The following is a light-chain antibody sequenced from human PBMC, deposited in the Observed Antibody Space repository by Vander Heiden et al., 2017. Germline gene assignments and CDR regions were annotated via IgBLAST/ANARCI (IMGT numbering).Light chain of an antibody. CDR2: KDS. CDR1: ALPKQY. CDR3: QSADSSGTYRV. V-gene: IGLV3-25*03. J-gene: IGLJ3*02. Sequence: SYDLTQPPSLSASPGQTATITCSGDALPKQYAYWYQQKPGQAPVLVIYKDSERPSGIPERFSGSSSGTTVTLTISGVQAEDEADYYCQSADSSGTYRVFGGGTKLTVL.